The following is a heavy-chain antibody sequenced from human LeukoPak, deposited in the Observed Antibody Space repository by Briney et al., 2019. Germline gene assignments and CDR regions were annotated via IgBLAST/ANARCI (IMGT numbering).Heavy chain of an antibody. CDR1: GGSLGSSTYY. J-gene: IGHJ4*02. CDR2: ISYSGST. Sequence: SETLSLTCTVSGGSLGSSTYYWGWIRQPPGKGLEWVASISYSGSTYYNPSLKSRVTISVDTSKNQFSLKLSSVTAADTAVYYCARGLGSTYYYDSSGYPYFDYWGQGTLVTVSS. D-gene: IGHD3-22*01. V-gene: IGHV4-39*07. CDR3: ARGLGSTYYYDSSGYPYFDY.